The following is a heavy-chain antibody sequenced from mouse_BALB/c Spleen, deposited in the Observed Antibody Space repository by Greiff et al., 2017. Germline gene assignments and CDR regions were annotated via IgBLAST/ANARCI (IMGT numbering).Heavy chain of an antibody. Sequence: VQLQESGPELVKPGASVKMSCKASGYTFTSYYIHWVKQRPGQGLEWIGYINPSTGYTEYNQKFKDKATLTADKSSSTAYMQLSSLTSEDSAVYYCARSGFAYWGQGTLVTVSA. CDR2: INPSTGYT. J-gene: IGHJ3*01. V-gene: IGHV1S26*01. CDR3: ARSGFAY. CDR1: GYTFTSYY.